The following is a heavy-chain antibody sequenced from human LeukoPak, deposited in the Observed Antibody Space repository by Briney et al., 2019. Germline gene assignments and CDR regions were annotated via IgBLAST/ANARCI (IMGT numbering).Heavy chain of an antibody. CDR1: GGSLSGYY. CDR2: INHSGST. J-gene: IGHJ1*01. CDR3: ARHGRWQPPQH. D-gene: IGHD5-24*01. V-gene: IGHV4-34*01. Sequence: PSETLSLTCAVYGGSLSGYYWSWIRQPPGKGLEWIGEINHSGSTNYNPSLKSRVTISVDTSKNQFSLKLSSVTAADTAVYYCARHGRWQPPQHWGQGTLVTVSS.